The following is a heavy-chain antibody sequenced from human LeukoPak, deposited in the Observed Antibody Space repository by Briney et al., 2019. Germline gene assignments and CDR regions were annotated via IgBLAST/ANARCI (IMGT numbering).Heavy chain of an antibody. Sequence: ASVKVSCKASGGTFSSYAISWVRQAPGQGLEWMGRIIPILGIANYAQKFQGRVTITADKSTSTAYMELSSLRSEDTAVYYCARGISRYSSGWYQGGAYYYYGMDVWGQGTTVTVSS. D-gene: IGHD6-19*01. J-gene: IGHJ6*02. CDR1: GGTFSSYA. CDR2: IIPILGIA. CDR3: ARGISRYSSGWYQGGAYYYYGMDV. V-gene: IGHV1-69*04.